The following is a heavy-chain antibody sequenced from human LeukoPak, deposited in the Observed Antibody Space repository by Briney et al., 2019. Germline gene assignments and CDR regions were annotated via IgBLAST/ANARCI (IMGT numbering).Heavy chain of an antibody. D-gene: IGHD5-24*01. J-gene: IGHJ4*02. V-gene: IGHV1-69*01. CDR2: IIPIFGTA. Sequence: GASVKVSCKASGGTFSSYAISWVRQAPGQGLEWMGGIIPIFGTANYAQKFQGRVTITADESTSTAYMELSSLGSEDTAVYYCASGDGYNSDGYWGQGTLVTVSS. CDR3: ASGDGYNSDGY. CDR1: GGTFSSYA.